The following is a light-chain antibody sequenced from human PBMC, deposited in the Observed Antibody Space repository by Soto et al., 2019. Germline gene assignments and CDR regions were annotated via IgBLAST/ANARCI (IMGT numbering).Light chain of an antibody. CDR1: RNIERW. CDR3: QHCDTYWA. CDR2: DAS. J-gene: IGKJ1*01. Sequence: DIQMTQSPSTLSESLGDRVTIMCRASRNIERWLAWYQQKPGKAPRLLIYDASTLETGVPSRFSGGGSGTEFTLTISSLQPDDNATYYCQHCDTYWAFGQGTKVEVE. V-gene: IGKV1-5*02.